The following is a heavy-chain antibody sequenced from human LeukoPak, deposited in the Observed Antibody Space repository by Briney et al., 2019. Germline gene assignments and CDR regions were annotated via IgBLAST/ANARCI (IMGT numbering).Heavy chain of an antibody. V-gene: IGHV3-21*01. CDR3: ARRDVLRFLEWLLPLHFDY. CDR1: GFTFSSYS. CDR2: ISSSSSYI. Sequence: GSLRLSCAASGFTFSSYSMNWVRQAPGKGLEWVSSISSSSSYIYYADSVKGRFTISRDNAKNSLYLQMNSLRAEDTAVYYCARRDVLRFLEWLLPLHFDYWGQGTLVTVSS. J-gene: IGHJ4*02. D-gene: IGHD3-3*01.